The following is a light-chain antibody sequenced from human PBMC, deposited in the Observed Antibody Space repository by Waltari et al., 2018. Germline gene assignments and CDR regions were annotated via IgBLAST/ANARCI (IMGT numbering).Light chain of an antibody. V-gene: IGKV3-11*01. CDR2: DGS. CDR3: QQRNDWPLT. J-gene: IGKJ4*01. CDR1: LSVRSY. Sequence: EIVLTQSPATLSLSPGEGATLSSRASLSVRSYLAWYQQKPGQAPRLLIYDGSNRAAGIPARFSGSGSGTDFTLTIGSLEPEDSAVYYCQQRNDWPLTFGGGTKVEIK.